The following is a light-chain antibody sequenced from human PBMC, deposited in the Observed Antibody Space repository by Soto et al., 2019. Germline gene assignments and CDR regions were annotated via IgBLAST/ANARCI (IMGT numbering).Light chain of an antibody. J-gene: IGKJ1*01. CDR2: SAS. CDR3: QHYNSYSEA. CDR1: QGISNY. Sequence: DIQLTQSPSFLSASLGDRVTITCRASQGISNYLAWYQQKAGKAPKLLIHSASTLQNGVPSRFRGSGSGTEFTLTISSLQPEDLETYYCQHYNSYSEAFGQGTKVDIK. V-gene: IGKV1-9*01.